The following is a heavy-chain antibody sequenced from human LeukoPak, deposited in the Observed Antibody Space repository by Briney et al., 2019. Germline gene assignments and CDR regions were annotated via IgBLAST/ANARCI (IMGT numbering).Heavy chain of an antibody. CDR1: GGSISSSNW. CDR2: IYHSGST. J-gene: IGHJ4*02. CDR3: ARAQSLARDIDY. Sequence: PSETLSLTCAVSGGSISSSNWWSWVRQPPGQGVERIGEIYHSGSTNYNPSLKSRVTISVDKSKNQFSLKLSSVTAADTAVYYCARAQSLARDIDYWGQGTLVTVSS. V-gene: IGHV4-4*02.